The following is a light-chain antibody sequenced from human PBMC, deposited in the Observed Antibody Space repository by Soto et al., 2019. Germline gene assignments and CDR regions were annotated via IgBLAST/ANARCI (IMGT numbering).Light chain of an antibody. CDR1: ESVSNN. CDR3: QQYHDWPET. Sequence: EIVMTQSPATLSVSPGERATLSCRASESVSNNLAWYQQRPGQAPRLLIYGASTRATAIPARFSGSGSGTEFTLTISSLQAEDSAVYYCQQYHDWPETFGQGTKV. CDR2: GAS. V-gene: IGKV3-15*01. J-gene: IGKJ1*01.